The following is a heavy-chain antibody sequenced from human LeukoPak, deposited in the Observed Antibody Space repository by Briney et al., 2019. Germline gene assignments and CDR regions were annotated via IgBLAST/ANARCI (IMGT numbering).Heavy chain of an antibody. D-gene: IGHD3-22*01. Sequence: QSGGSLRLSCAASEFTFSGYAMTWVRQAPGKGLEWVSSISAGGDNTYYADSVKGRFTISRDNSKNTLYLQMNSLRAEDTAVYYCAKIYDSSGYYYRSEGYWGQGTLVTVSS. V-gene: IGHV3-23*01. CDR1: EFTFSGYA. CDR3: AKIYDSSGYYYRSEGY. J-gene: IGHJ4*02. CDR2: ISAGGDNT.